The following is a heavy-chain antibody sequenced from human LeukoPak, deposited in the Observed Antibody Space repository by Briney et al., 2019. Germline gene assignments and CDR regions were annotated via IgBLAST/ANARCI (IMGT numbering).Heavy chain of an antibody. CDR1: GFTFSSYA. CDR3: ARREEERLRPVGSFDY. Sequence: GGSLRLSCEASGFTFSSYAMHWVRQAPGKGLEWVAVISYDGSNKYYADSVKGRFTISRDNSKNTLYLQMNSLRAEDTAVYYCARREEERLRPVGSFDYWGQGTLVTVSS. V-gene: IGHV3-30-3*01. D-gene: IGHD1-26*01. J-gene: IGHJ4*02. CDR2: ISYDGSNK.